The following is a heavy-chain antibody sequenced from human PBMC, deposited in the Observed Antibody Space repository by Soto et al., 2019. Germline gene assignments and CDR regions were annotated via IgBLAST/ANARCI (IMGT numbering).Heavy chain of an antibody. V-gene: IGHV3-9*01. D-gene: IGHD5-12*01. CDR2: ISWNSGSI. CDR3: AKALRSGYAFDY. J-gene: IGHJ4*02. CDR1: GFTFDDYA. Sequence: PGGSLRLSCAASGFTFDDYAMHWVRQAPGKGLEWVSGISWNSGSIGYADSVKGRFTISGDNAKNSLYLQMNSLRAEDTALYYCAKALRSGYAFDYWGQGTLVTVSS.